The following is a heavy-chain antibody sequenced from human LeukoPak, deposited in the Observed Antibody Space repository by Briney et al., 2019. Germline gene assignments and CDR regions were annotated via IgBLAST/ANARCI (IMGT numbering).Heavy chain of an antibody. D-gene: IGHD3-16*01. CDR1: GYTFTGYY. CDR2: INPNSGGT. V-gene: IGHV1-2*02. Sequence: ASVKVSCKTSGYTFTGYYMHWVRQAPGQGLEWMGWINPNSGGTNYAQRFQGRVTMTRDTSISTAYMELSRLRSDDTAVYYCARVRYRLAETYIDYWGQGTLVTVSS. J-gene: IGHJ4*02. CDR3: ARVRYRLAETYIDY.